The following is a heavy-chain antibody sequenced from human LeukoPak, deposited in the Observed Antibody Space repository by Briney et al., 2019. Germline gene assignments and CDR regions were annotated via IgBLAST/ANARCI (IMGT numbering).Heavy chain of an antibody. D-gene: IGHD5-24*01. CDR1: GFTFSNAW. CDR2: IKSKTDGGTT. CDR3: TTEMATIDGDFDY. Sequence: GGSLRLSCAASGFTFSNAWMNWVRQAPGKGLERVGRIKSKTDGGTTDYAAPVKGRFTISRDDSKNTLYLQMNSLKTEDTAVYYCTTEMATIDGDFDYWGQGTLVTVSS. J-gene: IGHJ4*02. V-gene: IGHV3-15*07.